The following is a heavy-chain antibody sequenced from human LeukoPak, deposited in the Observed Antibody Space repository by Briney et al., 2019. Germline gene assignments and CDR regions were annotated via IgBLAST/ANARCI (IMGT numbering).Heavy chain of an antibody. CDR1: GGSISSHY. J-gene: IGHJ5*02. Sequence: SETLSLTCTVSGGSISSHYWSWIRQPPGKGLEWIGYIYYSGSTNYNPSLKSRVIISVDTSKNQFSLKLSSVTAADTAVYYCARQGYCSSTSCSRLRPLPWFDPWGQGTLVTVSS. V-gene: IGHV4-59*08. CDR2: IYYSGST. D-gene: IGHD2-2*01. CDR3: ARQGYCSSTSCSRLRPLPWFDP.